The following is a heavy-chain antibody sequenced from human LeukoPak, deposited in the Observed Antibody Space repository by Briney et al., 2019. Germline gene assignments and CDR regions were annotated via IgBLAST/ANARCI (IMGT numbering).Heavy chain of an antibody. J-gene: IGHJ6*02. CDR1: GYTFTSYG. CDR2: ISAYNGNT. Sequence: ASVKVSCKASGYTFTSYGISWVRQAPGQGLEWMGWISAYNGNTNYAQKLQGRVTMTTDTSTSTAYVELRSLRSDDTAVYYCARDTSITMIVVVITTDYYYGMDVWGQGTTVTVSS. CDR3: ARDTSITMIVVVITTDYYYGMDV. D-gene: IGHD3-22*01. V-gene: IGHV1-18*01.